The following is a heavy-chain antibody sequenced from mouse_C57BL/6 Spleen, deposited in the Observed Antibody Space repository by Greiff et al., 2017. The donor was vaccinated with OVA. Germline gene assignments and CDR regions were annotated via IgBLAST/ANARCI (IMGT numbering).Heavy chain of an antibody. D-gene: IGHD2-12*01. Sequence: EVKLMESGPGLVKPSQSLSLTCSVTGYSITSGYYWNWIRQFPGNKLEWMGYISYDGSNNYNPSLKNRISITRDTSKNQFFLKLNSVTTEDTATYYCAREAPTSYGYAMDYWGQGTSVTVSS. V-gene: IGHV3-6*01. CDR2: ISYDGSN. CDR3: AREAPTSYGYAMDY. J-gene: IGHJ4*01. CDR1: GYSITSGYY.